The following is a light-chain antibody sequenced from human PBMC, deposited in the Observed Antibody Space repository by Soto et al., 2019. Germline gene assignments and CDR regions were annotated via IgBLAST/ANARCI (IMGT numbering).Light chain of an antibody. V-gene: IGLV2-14*01. Sequence: QSALTQPASVSGSPGQSITISCTGTSSDIGAYNYVSWYQQHQGKAPKLMIYEVTNRPSGISNRFSGSRSGNTASLSISGLQAEDEADYYCSSYSSAIAFVFGTGTKLTVL. CDR3: SSYSSAIAFV. CDR1: SSDIGAYNY. J-gene: IGLJ1*01. CDR2: EVT.